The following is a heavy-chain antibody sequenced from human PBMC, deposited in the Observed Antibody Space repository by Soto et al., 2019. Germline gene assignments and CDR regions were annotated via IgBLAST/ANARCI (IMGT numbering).Heavy chain of an antibody. V-gene: IGHV1-69*12. Sequence: QVQLVQSGAEVKKPGSSVKVSCKASGGTFSSYAISWVRQAPGQGLEWMGGIIPIFGTANYAQKFQGRVTITADESTSTAYMELSSLRSEDTAVYYCARWRSLDTAMDYYYYGMDVWGQGTTVTVSS. CDR3: ARWRSLDTAMDYYYYGMDV. CDR1: GGTFSSYA. CDR2: IIPIFGTA. J-gene: IGHJ6*02. D-gene: IGHD5-18*01.